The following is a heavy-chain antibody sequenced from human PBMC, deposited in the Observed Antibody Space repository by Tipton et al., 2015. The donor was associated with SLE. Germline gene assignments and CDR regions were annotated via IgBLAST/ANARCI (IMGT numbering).Heavy chain of an antibody. D-gene: IGHD6-13*01. J-gene: IGHJ5*02. Sequence: TLSLTCTVSGASIRSYYWSWIRQSPGKGLEWIGNIYNSVSTNFNPSLKSRVTISVGTSQNRFSLKLRSATAADTAIYYCARDIGRAAGSWYSWFDPCGQGTLVTVSS. CDR1: GASIRSYY. CDR2: IYNSVST. CDR3: ARDIGRAAGSWYSWFDP. V-gene: IGHV4-59*01.